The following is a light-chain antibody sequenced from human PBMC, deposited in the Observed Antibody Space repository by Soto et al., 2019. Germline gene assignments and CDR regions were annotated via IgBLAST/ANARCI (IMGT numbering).Light chain of an antibody. Sequence: DIQMTQSPSSLSASVGDRVTITCQASQDMSNHLNWYQQKPGKAPKLLIFDASNLERGVPSRFSGGGSGKDFTFTIRSLQSEDIASYYCQQYADLPLTFGGGTKVEIK. CDR3: QQYADLPLT. J-gene: IGKJ4*01. V-gene: IGKV1-33*01. CDR1: QDMSNH. CDR2: DAS.